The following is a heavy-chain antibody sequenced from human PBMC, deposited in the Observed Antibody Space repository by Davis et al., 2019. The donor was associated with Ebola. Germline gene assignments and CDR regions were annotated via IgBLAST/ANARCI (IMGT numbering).Heavy chain of an antibody. CDR3: TTPGGQDSGYDVFDI. CDR1: GYTFTSYY. Sequence: ASVKVSCKASGYTFTSYYMHWVRQAPGQGLEWVGIIDPGGGSTSYAQKFQGRVTMTRDTSTSTFYMELTSLRSEDTALYYCTTPGGQDSGYDVFDIWGQGTLVTVSS. V-gene: IGHV1-46*03. D-gene: IGHD5-12*01. CDR2: IDPGGGST. J-gene: IGHJ3*02.